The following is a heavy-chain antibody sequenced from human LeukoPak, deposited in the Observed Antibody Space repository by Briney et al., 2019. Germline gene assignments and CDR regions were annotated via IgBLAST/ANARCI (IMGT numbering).Heavy chain of an antibody. D-gene: IGHD2-15*01. V-gene: IGHV4-34*01. Sequence: PSETLSLTCVVSDESFSIYSWSWIRQAPGKGLEWLAEISHSGSTYYNPSLKSRVTISVDTSKNQFSLKLSSVTAADTAVYYCASACSGGSCYSARWFDPWGQGTLVTVSS. CDR2: ISHSGST. J-gene: IGHJ5*02. CDR3: ASACSGGSCYSARWFDP. CDR1: DESFSIYS.